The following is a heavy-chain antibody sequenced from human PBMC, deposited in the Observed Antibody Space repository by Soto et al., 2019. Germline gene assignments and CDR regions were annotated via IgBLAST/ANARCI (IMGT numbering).Heavy chain of an antibody. CDR1: GFTFSSYS. J-gene: IGHJ4*02. CDR3: ARVMYYYDSSGYPY. CDR2: ISSSSSYI. V-gene: IGHV3-21*01. D-gene: IGHD3-22*01. Sequence: EVQLVESGGGLVKPGGSLRLSCAASGFTFSSYSMNWVRQAPGKGLEWVSSISSSSSYIYYADSVKGRFTNSRDNAKNSLYLQMNSLRAEDTAVYYCARVMYYYDSSGYPYWGQGTLVTVSS.